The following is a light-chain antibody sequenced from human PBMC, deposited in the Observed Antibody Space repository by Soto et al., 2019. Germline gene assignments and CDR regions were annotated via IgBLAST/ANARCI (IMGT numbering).Light chain of an antibody. V-gene: IGKV1-9*01. CDR1: QGISYS. CDR2: AAS. CDR3: QQLNSYPPYT. J-gene: IGKJ2*01. Sequence: IQLTQSPSSLSASVGDRVTITCQASQGISYSLAWYQQKPGKAPKLLIYAASTLQDGVPSRFSGSGSGTDFTLTISSLQPEDFATYYCQQLNSYPPYTFGQGTKLEVK.